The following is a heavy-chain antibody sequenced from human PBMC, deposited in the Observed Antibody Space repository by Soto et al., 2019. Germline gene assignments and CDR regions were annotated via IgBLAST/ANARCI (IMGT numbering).Heavy chain of an antibody. J-gene: IGHJ5*02. V-gene: IGHV4-39*01. CDR2: IYYSGST. Sequence: QLQLQESGPGLVKPSETLSLTCTVSGGSISSSSYYWGWIRQPPGKGLEWIGSIYYSGSTYYNPSLKRRVTISVDTSKNQFSLKLSSVTAADTAVYYCARRSMITFGGVIVNWFDPWGQGTLVTVSS. CDR3: ARRSMITFGGVIVNWFDP. CDR1: GGSISSSSYY. D-gene: IGHD3-16*02.